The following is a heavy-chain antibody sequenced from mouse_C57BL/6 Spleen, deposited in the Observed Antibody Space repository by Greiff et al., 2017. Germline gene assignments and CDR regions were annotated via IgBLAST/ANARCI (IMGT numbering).Heavy chain of an antibody. CDR1: GYTFTSYW. CDR3: AREHGYYVYWYFDV. V-gene: IGHV1-55*01. Sequence: QVQLQQPGAELVKPGASVKMSCKASGYTFTSYWITWVKQRPGQGLEWIGDIYPGSGSTNYNEKFKSKATLTVDTSSSTAYMQLSSLTSEDSAVYYCAREHGYYVYWYFDVWGTGTTVTVSS. D-gene: IGHD2-3*01. CDR2: IYPGSGST. J-gene: IGHJ1*03.